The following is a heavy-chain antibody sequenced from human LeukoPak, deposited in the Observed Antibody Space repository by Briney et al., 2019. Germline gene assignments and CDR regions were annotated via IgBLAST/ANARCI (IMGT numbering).Heavy chain of an antibody. Sequence: GGSLRLSCAASGFTFSSYAMHWVRQAPGKGLEWVAVISYDGSNKYYADSVKGRFTISRDNAKNSLYLQMSSLRAEDTAVYYCARDRSGGDYSSDYWGLGTLVTVSS. J-gene: IGHJ4*02. CDR1: GFTFSSYA. V-gene: IGHV3-30-3*01. CDR2: ISYDGSNK. D-gene: IGHD2-21*02. CDR3: ARDRSGGDYSSDY.